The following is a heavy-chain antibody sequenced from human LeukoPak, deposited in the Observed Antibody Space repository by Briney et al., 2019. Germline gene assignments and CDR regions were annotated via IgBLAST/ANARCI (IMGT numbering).Heavy chain of an antibody. D-gene: IGHD6-13*01. CDR2: VYYSGST. V-gene: IGHV4-28*01. CDR3: ARTPSRGDFDY. J-gene: IGHJ4*02. Sequence: KASDTLSLTCAVSGYSISSSNWWGWIRQPPGKGLEWIGYVYYSGSTYYNPSLKSRVTMSVDTSKNQFSLKLSSVTAVDTAVYYCARTPSRGDFDYWGQATLVTVSS. CDR1: GYSISSSNW.